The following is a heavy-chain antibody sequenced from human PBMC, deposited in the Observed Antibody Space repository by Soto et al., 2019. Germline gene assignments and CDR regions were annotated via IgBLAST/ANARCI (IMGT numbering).Heavy chain of an antibody. CDR1: GGTFSSYA. CDR2: IIPIFGTA. CDR3: ARVGGYYDSNGYFY. D-gene: IGHD3-22*01. J-gene: IGHJ1*01. Sequence: SVKVSCKASGGTFSSYAISWVRQAPGQGLEWMGGIIPIFGTANYAQKFQGRVTITADESTSTAYMELSSLRSEDTAVYYCARVGGYYDSNGYFYWGQGTLVTVSS. V-gene: IGHV1-69*13.